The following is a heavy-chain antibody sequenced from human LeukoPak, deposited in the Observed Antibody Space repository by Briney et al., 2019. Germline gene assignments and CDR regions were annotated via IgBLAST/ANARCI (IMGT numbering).Heavy chain of an antibody. CDR3: AKDGNDYGDLPSGAFDI. Sequence: GGSLRLSCTASGFTFSNFWMGWVRQAPGKGLEWVANIKQDETEKFYLGSVKGRFTISRDNAKNSLYLQMNSLRVEDTAVYYCAKDGNDYGDLPSGAFDIWGQGTMVTVSS. CDR2: IKQDETEK. D-gene: IGHD4-17*01. J-gene: IGHJ3*02. V-gene: IGHV3-7*03. CDR1: GFTFSNFW.